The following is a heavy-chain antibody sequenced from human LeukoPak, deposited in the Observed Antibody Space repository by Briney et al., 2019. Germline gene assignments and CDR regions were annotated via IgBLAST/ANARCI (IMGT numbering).Heavy chain of an antibody. CDR2: ISGSGGST. J-gene: IGHJ6*04. CDR1: GFTFSSYA. Sequence: PGGSLRPSCAASGFTFSSYAMSWVRQAPGKGLEWVSAISGSGGSTYYADSVKGRFTISRDNSKNTLYLQMNSLRAEDTAVYYCAKPRKYQPHMDVWGKGTTVTVSS. CDR3: AKPRKYQPHMDV. V-gene: IGHV3-23*01. D-gene: IGHD2-2*01.